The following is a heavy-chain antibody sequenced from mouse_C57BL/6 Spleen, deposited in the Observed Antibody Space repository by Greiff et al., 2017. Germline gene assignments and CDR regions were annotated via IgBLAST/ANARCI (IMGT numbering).Heavy chain of an antibody. V-gene: IGHV5-6*01. D-gene: IGHD3-1*01. CDR3: ARQGGLMDY. CDR2: ISSGGSYT. Sequence: EVQGVESGGDLVKPGGSLKLSCAASGFTFSSYGMSWVRQTPDKRLEWVATISSGGSYTYYPDSVKGRFTISRDNAKNTLYLQMSSLKSEDTAMYYCARQGGLMDYWGQGASVTVAS. CDR1: GFTFSSYG. J-gene: IGHJ4*01.